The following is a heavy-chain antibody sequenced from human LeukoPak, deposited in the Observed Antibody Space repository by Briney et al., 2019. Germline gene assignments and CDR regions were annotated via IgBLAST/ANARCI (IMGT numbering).Heavy chain of an antibody. CDR2: ISSSSSYI. CDR3: ARDHVDTAMDGEYYFDY. Sequence: GGSLRLSCAAPGFTFSSYSMNWVRQAPGKGLEWVSSISSSSSYIYYADSVKGRSTISRDNAKNSLYLQMNSLRAEDTAVYYCARDHVDTAMDGEYYFDYWGQGTLVTVSS. CDR1: GFTFSSYS. J-gene: IGHJ4*02. V-gene: IGHV3-21*01. D-gene: IGHD5-18*01.